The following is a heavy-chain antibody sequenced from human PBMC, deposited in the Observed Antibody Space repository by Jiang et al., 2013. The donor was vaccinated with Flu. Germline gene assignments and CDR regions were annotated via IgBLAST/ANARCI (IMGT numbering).Heavy chain of an antibody. D-gene: IGHD4-11*01. J-gene: IGHJ6*03. CDR2: NHSGST. CDR3: ARGGGGGGLRVSKYYYYYYMDV. V-gene: IGHV4-34*01. Sequence: NHSGSTNYNPSLKSRVTISVDTSKNQFSLKLSSVTAADTAVYYCARGGGGGGLRVSKYYYYYYMDVWGKGTTVTVSS.